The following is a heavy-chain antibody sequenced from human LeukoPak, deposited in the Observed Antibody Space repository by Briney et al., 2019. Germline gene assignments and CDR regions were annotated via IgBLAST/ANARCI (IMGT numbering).Heavy chain of an antibody. D-gene: IGHD3/OR15-3a*01. CDR3: ARQTGSGLFILP. CDR2: IHYSGNT. V-gene: IGHV4-39*01. CDR1: GVSISSSNSY. J-gene: IGHJ4*02. Sequence: SETLSLTCTVSGVSISSSNSYWGWIRQPPGKGLEWIGSIHYSGNTYYNASLKSQVSISIDTSKNQFSLKLTSVTAADTSVYYCARQTGSGLFILPGGQGTLVTVSS.